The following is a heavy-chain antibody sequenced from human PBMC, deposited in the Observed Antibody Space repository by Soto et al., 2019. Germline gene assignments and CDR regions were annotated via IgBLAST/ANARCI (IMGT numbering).Heavy chain of an antibody. CDR2: INSDGSST. CDR1: GFTFSSYW. CDR3: VRDFRMTYYDILTGYSPRT. J-gene: IGHJ6*02. Sequence: GGSLRLSCAASGFTFSSYWMHWVRQAPGKGLVWVSRINSDGSSTSYADSVKGRFTISRDNAKNTLYLQMNSLRAEDTAVYYCVRDFRMTYYDILTGYSPRTWGQGTTDTVSS. D-gene: IGHD3-9*01. V-gene: IGHV3-74*01.